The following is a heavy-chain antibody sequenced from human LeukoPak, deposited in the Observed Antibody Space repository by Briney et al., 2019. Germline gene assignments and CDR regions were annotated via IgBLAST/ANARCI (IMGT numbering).Heavy chain of an antibody. CDR3: AILGGATAYFDY. D-gene: IGHD1-26*01. V-gene: IGHV1-8*03. CDR1: GYTFTSYD. J-gene: IGHJ4*02. Sequence: GASVKVSCKASGYTFTSYDINWVRQATGQGLEWMGWMNPNSGNTSYAQKFQGRVTITRNTSISTAYMELSSLRSEDTAVYYCAILGGATAYFDYWGQGTLVTVSS. CDR2: MNPNSGNT.